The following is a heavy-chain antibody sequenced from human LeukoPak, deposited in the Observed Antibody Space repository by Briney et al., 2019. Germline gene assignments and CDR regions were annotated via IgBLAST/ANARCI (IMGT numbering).Heavy chain of an antibody. CDR3: AKAVDNGAYVVY. V-gene: IGHV3-23*01. Sequence: GGSLRLSCAASGFTFSSYAMSWVGQAPGMGLEWVSSIGSSGDITYYADSVKGRFTISRDNSKNTLYLQMNSLRAEDTDVYYCAKAVDNGAYVVYWGQGTLVTVSS. CDR1: GFTFSSYA. D-gene: IGHD4-17*01. J-gene: IGHJ4*02. CDR2: IGSSGDIT.